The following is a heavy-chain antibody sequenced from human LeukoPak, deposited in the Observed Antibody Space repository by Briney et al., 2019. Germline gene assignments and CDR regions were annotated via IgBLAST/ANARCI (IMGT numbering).Heavy chain of an antibody. J-gene: IGHJ6*04. CDR3: ARVDDFWSGYTVDV. CDR1: GYTFTSYG. V-gene: IGHV1-18*01. CDR2: ISAYNGNT. D-gene: IGHD3-3*01. Sequence: ASVKVSCKASGYTFTSYGISWVRQAPGQGLEWMGWISAYNGNTNYAQKLQGRVAMTTDTSTSTAYMELRSLRSDDTAVYYCARVDDFWSGYTVDVWGKGTTVTVSS.